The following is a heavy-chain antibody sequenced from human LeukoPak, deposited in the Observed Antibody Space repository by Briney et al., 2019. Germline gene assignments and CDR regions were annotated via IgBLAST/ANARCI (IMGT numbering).Heavy chain of an antibody. V-gene: IGHV3-73*01. D-gene: IGHD6-19*01. CDR3: TRQKYSSGRSPFDY. J-gene: IGHJ4*02. CDR2: IRSKANSYAT. Sequence: GGSLRLSCAASGFTFSGSAMHWVRQASGKGLEWVGRIRSKANSYATAYAASVKGRFTISRDDSKNTAYLQMNSLKTEDTAVYYCTRQKYSSGRSPFDYWGQGTLVTVSS. CDR1: GFTFSGSA.